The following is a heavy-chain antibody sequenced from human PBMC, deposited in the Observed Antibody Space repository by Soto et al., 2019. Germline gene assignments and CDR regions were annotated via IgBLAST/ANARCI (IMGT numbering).Heavy chain of an antibody. V-gene: IGHV5-10-1*01. CDR1: GYSFTSYW. D-gene: IGHD3-10*01. CDR3: ARPLLGSGNYYYYTMDV. J-gene: IGHJ6*02. Sequence: ESLKISCKGSGYSFTSYWITWVRQMPGKGLEWMGRIDPSDSYTKYDPSFQGNVTISVDKSISTAFLQWNSLKASDTAIYYCARPLLGSGNYYYYTMDVWGQGTTVTVSS. CDR2: IDPSDSYT.